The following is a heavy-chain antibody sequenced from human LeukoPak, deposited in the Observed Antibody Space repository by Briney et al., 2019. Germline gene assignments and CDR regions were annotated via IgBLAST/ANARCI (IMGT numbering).Heavy chain of an antibody. V-gene: IGHV4-30-2*02. D-gene: IGHD3-3*01. CDR1: GGSISSGGYY. CDR2: IYHSGST. Sequence: SETLSLTCAVYGGSISSGGYYWSWIRQPPGKGLEWIGYIYHSGSTYYNPSLKSRVTISVDTSKNQFSLKLSSVTAADTAVYYCARLFAVVTRFFDYWGQGTLVTVSS. CDR3: ARLFAVVTRFFDY. J-gene: IGHJ4*02.